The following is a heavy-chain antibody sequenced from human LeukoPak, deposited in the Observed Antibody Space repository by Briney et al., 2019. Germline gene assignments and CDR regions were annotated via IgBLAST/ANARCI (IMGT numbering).Heavy chain of an antibody. V-gene: IGHV1-69*13. CDR3: ARGSGYSKYYFDY. J-gene: IGHJ4*02. Sequence: SVKVSCKASGGTFSSNAISWVRQAPGQGLEWMGGIIPIFGTANYAQKFQGRVTITADGSTSTAYMELSSLRSEDTAVYYCARGSGYSKYYFDYWGQGTLVTVSS. CDR2: IIPIFGTA. D-gene: IGHD3-22*01. CDR1: GGTFSSNA.